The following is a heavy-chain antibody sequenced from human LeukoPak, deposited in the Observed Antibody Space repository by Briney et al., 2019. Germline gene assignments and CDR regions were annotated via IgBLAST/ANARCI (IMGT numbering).Heavy chain of an antibody. D-gene: IGHD3-22*01. J-gene: IGHJ3*02. Sequence: NPSETLSLTCTVSGGSISSYYRSWIRQPPGKGLEWIGYIYYSGSTNYNPSLKSRVTISVDTSKNQFSLKLSSVTAADTAVYYCAGSYDSSGPDAFDIWGQGTMVTVSS. V-gene: IGHV4-59*01. CDR1: GGSISSYY. CDR3: AGSYDSSGPDAFDI. CDR2: IYYSGST.